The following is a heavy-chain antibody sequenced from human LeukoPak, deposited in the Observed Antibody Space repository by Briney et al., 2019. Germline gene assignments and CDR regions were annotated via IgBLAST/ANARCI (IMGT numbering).Heavy chain of an antibody. J-gene: IGHJ4*02. V-gene: IGHV4-31*03. CDR1: GGSISSGGYY. CDR2: IYYSGST. Sequence: SETLSLTCTVSGGSISSGGYYWSWIRQHPGKGLEWIGYIYYSGSTYYNPSLKSRVPISVDTSKNQFSLKLSSVTAADTAVYYCARDSGYYDFWSGPKGPFDYWGQGTLVTVSS. D-gene: IGHD3-3*01. CDR3: ARDSGYYDFWSGPKGPFDY.